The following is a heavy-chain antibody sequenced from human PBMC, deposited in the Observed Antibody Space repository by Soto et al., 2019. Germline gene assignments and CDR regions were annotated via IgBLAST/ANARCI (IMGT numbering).Heavy chain of an antibody. CDR3: AGDGSKGDGSSVDSCDP. CDR2: ISAYNGNT. J-gene: IGHJ5*02. Sequence: QVQLVQSGAEVKKPGASVKVSCKASGYTFTSYGISWVRQAPGQGLERMGWISAYNGNTNYAQKLQGRVTMTTDTYTSKGYMEVRSLRADDTAVYYCAGDGSKGDGSSVDSCDPWGQGTLVTVSS. D-gene: IGHD2-2*01. V-gene: IGHV1-18*01. CDR1: GYTFTSYG.